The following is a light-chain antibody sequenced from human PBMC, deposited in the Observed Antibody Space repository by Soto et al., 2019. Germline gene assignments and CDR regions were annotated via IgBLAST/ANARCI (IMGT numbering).Light chain of an antibody. CDR2: AAS. V-gene: IGKV1-9*01. J-gene: IGKJ1*01. CDR1: QGISSY. Sequence: IQLTQSPSSLSASVGDRVTSTCRASQGISSYLAWYQQRPGKAPKLLIYAASTLQSGVPSRFSGSGSGTDFTLTISSLQPEDFATYYCQQLNSYRTFGQGTKVDIK. CDR3: QQLNSYRT.